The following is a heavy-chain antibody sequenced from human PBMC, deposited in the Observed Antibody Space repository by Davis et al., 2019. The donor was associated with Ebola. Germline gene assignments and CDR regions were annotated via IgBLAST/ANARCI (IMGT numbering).Heavy chain of an antibody. J-gene: IGHJ6*02. CDR3: VSGDGRGSSYDMDV. D-gene: IGHD5-12*01. CDR1: GFTFSSYA. Sequence: GGSLRLSCAASGFTFSSYAMSWVRQAPGKGLEWVSGISGSGGSTYYADSVKGRFTISRDNSKNTLYLQMNSLRVEDTAVYYCVSGDGRGSSYDMDVWGQGTTVTVSS. V-gene: IGHV3-23*01. CDR2: ISGSGGST.